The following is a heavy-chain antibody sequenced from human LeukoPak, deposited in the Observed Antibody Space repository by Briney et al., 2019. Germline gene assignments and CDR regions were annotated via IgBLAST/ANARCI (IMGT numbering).Heavy chain of an antibody. J-gene: IGHJ4*02. V-gene: IGHV4-39*07. CDR3: ARGLEVDY. D-gene: IGHD1-1*01. CDR1: GGSISSSSYY. Sequence: PSETLSLTCTVSGGSISSSSYYWGWIRQPPGKGLEWIGSIYYSGSTYYNPSLKSRVTISVDTSKNQFSLKLSSVTAADTAVYYCARGLEVDYWGQGTLVTVSS. CDR2: IYYSGST.